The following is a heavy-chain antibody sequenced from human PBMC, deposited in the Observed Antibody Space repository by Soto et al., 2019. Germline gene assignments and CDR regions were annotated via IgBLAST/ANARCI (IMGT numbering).Heavy chain of an antibody. CDR1: GFTFSSYW. V-gene: IGHV3-74*01. CDR3: ARATVRYCSGGSCYSIDAFDI. CDR2: INSDGSST. J-gene: IGHJ3*02. Sequence: HPGGSLRLSCAASGFTFSSYWMHWVRQAPGKGLVWVSRINSDGSSTSYADSVKGRFTISRDNAKNTLYLQMNSLRAEDTAVYYCARATVRYCSGGSCYSIDAFDIWGQGTMVTVSS. D-gene: IGHD2-15*01.